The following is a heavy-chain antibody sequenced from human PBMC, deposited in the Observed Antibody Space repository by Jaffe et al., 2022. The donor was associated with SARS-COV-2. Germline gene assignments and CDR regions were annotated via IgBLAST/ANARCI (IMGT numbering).Heavy chain of an antibody. Sequence: QVQLVQSGAEVKKPGASVKVSCKASGYTFTGYYIHWVRQAPGQGLEWMGRINPNSGDTNYGQKFQGRVTMTRDASISKAYMELDSLRSDDTAAYFCARWSSSWYYFDYWGQGTLVTVSS. J-gene: IGHJ4*02. CDR3: ARWSSSWYYFDY. CDR2: INPNSGDT. D-gene: IGHD6-13*01. V-gene: IGHV1-2*06. CDR1: GYTFTGYY.